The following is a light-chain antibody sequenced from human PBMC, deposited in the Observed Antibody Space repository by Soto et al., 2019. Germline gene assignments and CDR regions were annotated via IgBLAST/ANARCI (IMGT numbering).Light chain of an antibody. J-gene: IGKJ1*01. CDR1: QSLSSN. CDR2: GAY. CDR3: QQYDTLPRT. V-gene: IGKV3-20*01. Sequence: EIVMTQSPATLSVSPGERGTLSCRASQSLSSNLAWYQQKPGQAHRLVIYGAYSRATGIPDRFSGSGSGTDFTLTISRLEPEDSAVYYCQQYDTLPRTFGQGTKVDIK.